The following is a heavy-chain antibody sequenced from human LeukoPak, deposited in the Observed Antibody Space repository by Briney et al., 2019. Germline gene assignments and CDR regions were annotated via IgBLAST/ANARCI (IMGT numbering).Heavy chain of an antibody. D-gene: IGHD6-19*01. CDR3: ARDPFISTSSGWDQD. CDR1: GFTFSSYG. J-gene: IGHJ4*02. V-gene: IGHV3-30*03. Sequence: GGSLRLSCAASGFTFSSYGMHWVRQAPGKGLEWVAVISYDGSNKYYADSVKGRFTISRDNARDSLYLEMNSLRAEDTAVYYCARDPFISTSSGWDQDWGQGTLVTVSS. CDR2: ISYDGSNK.